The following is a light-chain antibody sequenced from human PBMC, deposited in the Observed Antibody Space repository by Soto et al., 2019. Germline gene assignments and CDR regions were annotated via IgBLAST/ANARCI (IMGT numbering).Light chain of an antibody. J-gene: IGKJ1*01. CDR1: QPISSW. CDR3: QQRSNWPT. V-gene: IGKV1-5*01. Sequence: DIQMTQSPPTLSASVGDRVTITCRASQPISSWLAWYHQKPGKAPKLLIYDASNLESGVPSRFSGSGSGTEFTLTISSLQPEDFATYYCQQRSNWPTFGQGTMVDVK. CDR2: DAS.